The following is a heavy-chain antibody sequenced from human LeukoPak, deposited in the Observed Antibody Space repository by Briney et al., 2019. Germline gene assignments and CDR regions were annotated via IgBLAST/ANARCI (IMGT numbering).Heavy chain of an antibody. J-gene: IGHJ4*02. V-gene: IGHV1-69*05. CDR1: GGTFSSYA. D-gene: IGHD3-22*01. CDR3: ARGGYDSSGYCDY. Sequence: SSVKVSCKASGGTFSSYAISWVRQAPGQGLEWMGRIIPIFGTANYAQKFQDRVTITTDESTSTAYMELSSLRSEDTAVYYCARGGYDSSGYCDYWGQGTLVTVSS. CDR2: IIPIFGTA.